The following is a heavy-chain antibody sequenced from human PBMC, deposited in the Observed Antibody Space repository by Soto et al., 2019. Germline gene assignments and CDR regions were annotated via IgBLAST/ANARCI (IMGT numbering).Heavy chain of an antibody. Sequence: QVQLVESGGGVVQPGRSLRLSCAASGFTFSSYGMHWVRQAPGKGLEWVAVIWYDGSNKYYADSVKGRFTSSRDNSKNTLYLQMNSLRAEDTAVYYCARDWYPGDYGGWFDPWGQGTLVTVSS. CDR1: GFTFSSYG. D-gene: IGHD4-17*01. J-gene: IGHJ5*02. V-gene: IGHV3-33*01. CDR3: ARDWYPGDYGGWFDP. CDR2: IWYDGSNK.